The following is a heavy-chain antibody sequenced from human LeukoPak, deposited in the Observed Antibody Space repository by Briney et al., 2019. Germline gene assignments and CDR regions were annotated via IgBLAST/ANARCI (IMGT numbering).Heavy chain of an antibody. J-gene: IGHJ6*02. CDR1: GYTFTSYG. CDR3: ARGEQWLSEFYYYYGMDV. D-gene: IGHD6-19*01. V-gene: IGHV1-18*01. Sequence: KVSCKAXGYTFTSYGISWVRQAPGQGLEWMGWISAYNGNTNYAQKLQGRVTMTTDTSTSTAYMELRSLRSDDTAVYYCARGEQWLSEFYYYYGMDVWGQGTTVTVSS. CDR2: ISAYNGNT.